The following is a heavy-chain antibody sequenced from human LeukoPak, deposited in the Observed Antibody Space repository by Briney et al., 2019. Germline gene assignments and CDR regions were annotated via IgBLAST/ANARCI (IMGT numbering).Heavy chain of an antibody. D-gene: IGHD2-15*01. V-gene: IGHV3-33*01. CDR1: GFTFSSYG. CDR2: IWYDGSNK. CDR3: AREEGYCSGGSCYSGYFDY. Sequence: GGSLRLSCAASGFTFSSYGMHWVRQAPGKGLEWVAVIWYDGSNKYYADSVKGRFTISRDNSKNTLYLQMNSLRAEDTAVYYCAREEGYCSGGSCYSGYFDYWGQGTPVTVSS. J-gene: IGHJ4*02.